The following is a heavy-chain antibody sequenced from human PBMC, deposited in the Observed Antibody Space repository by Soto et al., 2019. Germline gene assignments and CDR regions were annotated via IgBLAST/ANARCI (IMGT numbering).Heavy chain of an antibody. Sequence: GGSLRLSCAASGFKFSSYAMSWVRQAPGKGLEWVSLISATGGGTYYADSVKGRFTISRDNSDNTLYLQVHSLRAEDTAVYYCAKDRRAGGNSAFYFDFWDQGAQVTVSS. D-gene: IGHD3-16*01. CDR2: ISATGGGT. J-gene: IGHJ5*01. V-gene: IGHV3-23*01. CDR1: GFKFSSYA. CDR3: AKDRRAGGNSAFYFDF.